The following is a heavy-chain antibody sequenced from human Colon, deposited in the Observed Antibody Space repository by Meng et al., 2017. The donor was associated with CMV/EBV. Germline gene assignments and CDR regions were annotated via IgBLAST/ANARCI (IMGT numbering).Heavy chain of an antibody. CDR2: IIPILGIA. D-gene: IGHD3-16*01. J-gene: IGHJ6*02. CDR1: GGTFSSYT. CDR3: ARDFNSHYGRYYYGMDV. Sequence: SVKVSCKASGGTFSSYTISWVRQAPGQGLEWMGRIIPILGIANYAQKFQGRVTITADKSTSTAYVELSSLRSEDTAVYYCARDFNSHYGRYYYGMDVWGQGTTVTVSS. V-gene: IGHV1-69*04.